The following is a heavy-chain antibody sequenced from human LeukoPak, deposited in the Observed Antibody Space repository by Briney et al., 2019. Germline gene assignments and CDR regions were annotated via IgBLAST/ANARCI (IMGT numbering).Heavy chain of an antibody. Sequence: PSETLSLTCTVSGYSIRSGYYWGWIRQPPGKGLEGIGCIYHSGSTYYNPSLKSRVNISVDTSKNQFSLKLSSVTAADTAVYYCARAPGYCGSTSCHNDAFDIWGQGTMVTVSS. CDR1: GYSIRSGYY. V-gene: IGHV4-38-2*02. D-gene: IGHD2-2*02. J-gene: IGHJ3*02. CDR3: ARAPGYCGSTSCHNDAFDI. CDR2: IYHSGST.